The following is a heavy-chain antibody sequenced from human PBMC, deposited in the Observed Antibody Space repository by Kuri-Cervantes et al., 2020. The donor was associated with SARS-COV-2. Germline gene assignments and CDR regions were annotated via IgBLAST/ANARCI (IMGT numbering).Heavy chain of an antibody. CDR3: ARDPY. CDR2: INHSGST. J-gene: IGHJ1*01. Sequence: ESLKISCTVSGVSISSYYWSWIRQPPGKGLEWIGEINHSGSTNYNPSLKSRVTISVDTSKSQFSLKLSSVTAADTAVYYCARDPYWGQGTLVTVSS. CDR1: GVSISSYY. V-gene: IGHV4-34*01.